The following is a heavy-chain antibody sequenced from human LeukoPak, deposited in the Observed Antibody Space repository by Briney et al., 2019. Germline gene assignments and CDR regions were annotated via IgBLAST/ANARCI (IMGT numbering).Heavy chain of an antibody. CDR2: ITPKSGDT. J-gene: IGHJ4*02. V-gene: IGHV1-2*02. CDR3: ARVRLADERAWAY. CDR1: GFTFSDFY. D-gene: IGHD3-3*02. Sequence: ASVKVSCKASGFTFSDFYIHWVRQAPGQGLEYVGWITPKSGDTYSPQRFQGRVTMTRDASISTAYMELSSLRSDDTAVYFCARVRLADERAWAYWGQGTLVTVSS.